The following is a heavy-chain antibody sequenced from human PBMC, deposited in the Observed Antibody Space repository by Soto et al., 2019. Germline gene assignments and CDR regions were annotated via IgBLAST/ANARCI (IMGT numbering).Heavy chain of an antibody. CDR2: ISYDGSNK. Sequence: GGSLRLSCAASGFTFSSYGMHWVRQAPGKGLEWVAVISYDGSNKYYAGSVKGRFTISRDNSKNTLYLQMNSLRAEDTAVYYCAKERGGLPYYYYYGMDVWGQGTTVTVSS. J-gene: IGHJ6*02. V-gene: IGHV3-30*18. D-gene: IGHD5-18*01. CDR1: GFTFSSYG. CDR3: AKERGGLPYYYYYGMDV.